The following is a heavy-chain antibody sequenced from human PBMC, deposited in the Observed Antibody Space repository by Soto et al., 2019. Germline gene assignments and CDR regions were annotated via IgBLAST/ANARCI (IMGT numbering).Heavy chain of an antibody. J-gene: IGHJ5*02. CDR1: GGSISSSSYY. CDR3: ARQSPAAMPYNWFDP. V-gene: IGHV4-39*01. D-gene: IGHD2-2*01. CDR2: IYYSGST. Sequence: SETLSLTCTVSGGSISSSSYYWGWIRQPPGKGLEWIGSIYYSGSTYYNPSLKSRVTISVDTSKNQFSLKLGSVTAADTAVYYCARQSPAAMPYNWFDPWGQGTLVTVSS.